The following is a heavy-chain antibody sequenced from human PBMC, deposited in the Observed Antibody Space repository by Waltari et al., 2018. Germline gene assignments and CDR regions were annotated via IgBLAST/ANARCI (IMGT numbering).Heavy chain of an antibody. J-gene: IGHJ4*02. CDR1: GFTFSNYI. V-gene: IGHV3-30-3*01. CDR3: ARDLITVIQGALGY. Sequence: QVQLVESGGGVVQPGRSLRLSCAASGFTFSNYIMHWVRQAPGKWLEWVAVITYDGSNKYYADSVKGRFTISRVNSKNTLYLQMNSLRVEDTAIYFCARDLITVIQGALGYWGQGTLVTVSS. CDR2: ITYDGSNK. D-gene: IGHD3-10*01.